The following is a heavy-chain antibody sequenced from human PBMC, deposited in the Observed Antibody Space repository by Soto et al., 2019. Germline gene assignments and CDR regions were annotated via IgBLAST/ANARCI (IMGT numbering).Heavy chain of an antibody. CDR1: GGSISSYY. CDR3: ARRYGTPFAY. V-gene: IGHV4-59*01. D-gene: IGHD1-7*01. J-gene: IGHJ4*02. CDR2: IYYSGST. Sequence: QVQLQESGPGLVKPSETLSLTCTVSGGSISSYYCSWIRQPPGKGLEWIGYIYYSGSTNYNPSLKSRVTISVDTSKTQSSLKLSAVTAADTVVYFCARRYGTPFAYWGQGPLVTVSS.